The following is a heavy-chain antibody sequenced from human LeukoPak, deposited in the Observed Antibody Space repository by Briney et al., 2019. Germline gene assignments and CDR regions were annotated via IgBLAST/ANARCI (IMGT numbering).Heavy chain of an antibody. D-gene: IGHD5-18*01. J-gene: IGHJ4*02. V-gene: IGHV1-2*06. CDR2: INPNSGGT. Sequence: GASVKVSCKASGYTFTSYDINWVRQATGQGLEWMGRINPNSGGTNYAQKFQGRVTMTRDTSISTAYMELSRLRSDDTAVYYCARDEIRGYSYGGNYWGQGTLVTVSS. CDR1: GYTFTSYD. CDR3: ARDEIRGYSYGGNY.